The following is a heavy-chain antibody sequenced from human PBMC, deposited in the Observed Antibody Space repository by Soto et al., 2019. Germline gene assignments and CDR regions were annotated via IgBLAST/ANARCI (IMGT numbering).Heavy chain of an antibody. CDR3: ARDSTGAVADLDY. D-gene: IGHD6-19*01. Sequence: GASVNVSCKASGYTFTSYAMHWVRQAPGQRLEWMGWINAGNGNTKYSQKFQGRVTITRDTSASTAYMELSSLRSEDTAVYYCARDSTGAVADLDYWGQGPLVTVSS. CDR2: INAGNGNT. J-gene: IGHJ4*02. V-gene: IGHV1-3*01. CDR1: GYTFTSYA.